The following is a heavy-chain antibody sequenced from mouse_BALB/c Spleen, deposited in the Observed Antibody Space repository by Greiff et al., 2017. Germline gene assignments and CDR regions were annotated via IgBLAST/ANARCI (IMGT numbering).Heavy chain of an antibody. CDR1: GYTFTSYY. D-gene: IGHD1-1*01. CDR3: ARDYYGSSGNYFDY. Sequence: QVQLQQSGPELVKPGASVRISCKASGYTFTSYYIHWVKQRPGQGLEWIGWIYPGNVNTKYNEKFKGKATLTADKSSSTDYMQLSSLTSEDSAVDFCARDYYGSSGNYFDYWGQGTTLTVSS. V-gene: IGHV1S56*01. CDR2: IYPGNVNT. J-gene: IGHJ2*01.